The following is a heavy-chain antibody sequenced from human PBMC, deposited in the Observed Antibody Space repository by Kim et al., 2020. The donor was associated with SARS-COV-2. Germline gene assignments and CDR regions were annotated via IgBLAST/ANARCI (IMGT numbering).Heavy chain of an antibody. V-gene: IGHV1-46*01. D-gene: IGHD3-16*01. Sequence: ASVKVSCKASGYTFTSYYMHWVRQAPGQGLEXXGIINXSGGSTSYAQKFQGRVTXXRDTXXSTVDMELSSLRSXXTAVXXCAXXSWGVXYWGXXTLVTVSS. J-gene: IGHJ4*01. CDR2: INXSGGST. CDR1: GYTFTSYY. CDR3: AXXSWGVXY.